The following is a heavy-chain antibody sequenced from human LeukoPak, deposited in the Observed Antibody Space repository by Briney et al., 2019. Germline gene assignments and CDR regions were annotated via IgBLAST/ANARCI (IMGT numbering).Heavy chain of an antibody. CDR1: GYRFTDYY. Sequence: ASVNVSCKVSGYRFTDYYVHWVRQAPGQGLEWMGRVSPDSGGTNYAQKFQGRVTMTTDTTISTAYMELSRLRSDDTAVYYCASGLNSRSTSCWGQGTRVTVSS. D-gene: IGHD6-13*01. V-gene: IGHV1-2*02. J-gene: IGHJ4*02. CDR3: ASGLNSRSTSC. CDR2: VSPDSGGT.